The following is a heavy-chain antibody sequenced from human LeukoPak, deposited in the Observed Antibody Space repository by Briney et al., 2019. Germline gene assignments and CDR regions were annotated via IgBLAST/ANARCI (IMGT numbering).Heavy chain of an antibody. CDR3: AREDSSLGGNYFDY. CDR1: GFTFSSNY. CDR2: IYSGRST. J-gene: IGHJ4*02. Sequence: GXSLRLSCAASGFTFSSNYMSWVRQAPGKGLEWVSVIYSGRSTYYADSVKGPFTISRDNSKNTLYLQMNSLRAEDTAVYYCAREDSSLGGNYFDYWGQGTLVTVSS. V-gene: IGHV3-53*01. D-gene: IGHD6-13*01.